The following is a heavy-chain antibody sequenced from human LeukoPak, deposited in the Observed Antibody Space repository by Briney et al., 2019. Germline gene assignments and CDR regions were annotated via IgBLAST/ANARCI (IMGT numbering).Heavy chain of an antibody. V-gene: IGHV4-39*07. Sequence: SETLSLTCTVSGGSISSSSYYWGWIRQPPGKGLEWIGSIYYSGSTYYNPSLKSRVTISVDTSKNQFSLKPTSVTAADTAVYYCARLGIGVVPSAMLGDYYFDYWGQGTLVTVSS. CDR3: ARLGIGVVPSAMLGDYYFDY. CDR1: GGSISSSSYY. J-gene: IGHJ4*02. D-gene: IGHD2-2*01. CDR2: IYYSGST.